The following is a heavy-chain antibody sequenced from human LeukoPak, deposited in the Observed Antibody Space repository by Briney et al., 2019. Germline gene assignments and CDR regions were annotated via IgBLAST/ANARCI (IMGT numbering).Heavy chain of an antibody. CDR1: GFTVSSNY. CDR3: ARVNLIYYYDSSGYFDY. CDR2: IYSGDST. V-gene: IGHV3-66*01. D-gene: IGHD3-22*01. J-gene: IGHJ4*02. Sequence: PGGSLRLSCAASGFTVSSNYMSWVRQAPGKGLEWVSVIYSGDSTYYADSVKGRFTISRDNSKNTLYLQMNSLRAEDTAVYYCARVNLIYYYDSSGYFDYWGQGTLVTVSS.